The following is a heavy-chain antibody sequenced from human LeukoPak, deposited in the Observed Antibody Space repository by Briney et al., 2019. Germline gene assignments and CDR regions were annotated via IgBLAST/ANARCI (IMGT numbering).Heavy chain of an antibody. D-gene: IGHD5-12*01. CDR2: IILILGIA. CDR3: ARDEEGDSGYDWGDFDY. J-gene: IGHJ4*02. V-gene: IGHV1-69*04. Sequence: SVKVSCKASGGTFSSYAISWVRQAPGQGLEWMGRIILILGIANYAQKFQGRVTITADKSTSTAYMELSSLRSEDTAVYYCARDEEGDSGYDWGDFDYWGQGTLVTVSS. CDR1: GGTFSSYA.